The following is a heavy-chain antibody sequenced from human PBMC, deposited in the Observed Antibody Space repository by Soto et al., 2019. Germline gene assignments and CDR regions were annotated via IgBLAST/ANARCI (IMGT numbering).Heavy chain of an antibody. J-gene: IGHJ4*02. CDR2: ISYDGSNK. CDR1: GFTFSNYG. V-gene: IGHV3-30*18. D-gene: IGHD3-22*01. Sequence: QPGGSLRLSCGDSGFTFSNYGVHWVRQAPGKGLEWVAGISYDGSNKHYADSAEGRFTISRDNSKSTVYLQMNSLRAEDTAIYYCAKDTYYYDSSGYYVFDYWGQGALVTVSS. CDR3: AKDTYYYDSSGYYVFDY.